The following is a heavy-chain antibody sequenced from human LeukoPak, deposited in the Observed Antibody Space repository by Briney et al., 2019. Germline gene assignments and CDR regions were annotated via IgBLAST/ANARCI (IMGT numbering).Heavy chain of an antibody. CDR3: ARGSSSGW. CDR2: IWDDGSDK. Sequence: GGSLRLSCVASGFTFSNHGMHWVRQAPGKGLEWVASIWDDGSDKYSADSVRGRFTISRDNAKNSLYLQMNSLRAEDTAVYYCARGSSSGWWGQGTLVTVSS. D-gene: IGHD6-19*01. J-gene: IGHJ4*02. V-gene: IGHV3-33*08. CDR1: GFTFSNHG.